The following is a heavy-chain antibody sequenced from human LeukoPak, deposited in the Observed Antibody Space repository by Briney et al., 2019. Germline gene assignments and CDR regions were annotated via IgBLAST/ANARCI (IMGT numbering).Heavy chain of an antibody. V-gene: IGHV1-69*13. CDR1: GGTFSSYA. CDR3: AARSGCSSTSCSLYYYYYYMDV. D-gene: IGHD2-2*01. CDR2: IIPIFGTA. J-gene: IGHJ6*03. Sequence: SVKVSCKASGGTFSSYAISWVRQAPGQGLEWMGGIIPIFGTANYAQKSQGRVTITADESTSTAYMELSSLRSEDTAVYYCAARSGCSSTSCSLYYYYYYMDVWGKGTTVTVSS.